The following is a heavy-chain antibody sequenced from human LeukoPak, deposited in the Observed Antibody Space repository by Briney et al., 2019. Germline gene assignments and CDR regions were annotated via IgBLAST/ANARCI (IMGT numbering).Heavy chain of an antibody. V-gene: IGHV4-34*01. J-gene: IGHJ4*02. D-gene: IGHD1-26*01. CDR3: ARGRRGYYFDY. CDR1: GGSFSGYY. Sequence: SETLSLTCAVYGGSFSGYYWSWIRQPPGKGLEWIGEINHSGSTNYNPSLKSRVTISVDTSKNQFSLKLSSVTAADTAVYCCARGRRGYYFDYWGQGTLVTVSS. CDR2: INHSGST.